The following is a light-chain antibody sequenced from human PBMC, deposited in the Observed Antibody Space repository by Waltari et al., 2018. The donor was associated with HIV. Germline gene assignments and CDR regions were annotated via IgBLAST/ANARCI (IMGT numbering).Light chain of an antibody. J-gene: IGKJ3*01. Sequence: IVLTQSPSTLFLSPGATAILPCRASQSVSSNSLAWYQQKHGQAPRLLIYGASTRATGIPDRFSGSGSGKDFTLTISGLEPEDFAMYYCQQYGSSSFTFGPGTKLDLK. V-gene: IGKV3-20*01. CDR1: QSVSSNS. CDR2: GAS. CDR3: QQYGSSSFT.